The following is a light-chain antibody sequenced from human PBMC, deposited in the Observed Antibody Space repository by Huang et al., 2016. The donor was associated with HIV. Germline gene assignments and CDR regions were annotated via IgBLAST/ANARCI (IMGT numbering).Light chain of an antibody. J-gene: IGKJ1*01. Sequence: DIVIAQSPGSLAVSLGERATRTCRSSQSVFSTSTNKDYLAWFQQKPGQPPKLLLFRSPTREVGVPDRVIGSGSGTHFTLSIGSLEADDAATYYCQQYYASPQTFGQGTRV. CDR1: QSVFSTSTNKDY. CDR2: RSP. CDR3: QQYYASPQT. V-gene: IGKV4-1*01.